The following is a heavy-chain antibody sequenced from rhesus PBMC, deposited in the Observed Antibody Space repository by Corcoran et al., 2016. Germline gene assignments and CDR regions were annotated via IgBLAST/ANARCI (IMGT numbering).Heavy chain of an antibody. CDR2: IYWDDDK. V-gene: IGHV2-174*01. D-gene: IGHD4-23*01. CDR1: GVPISPSGMG. Sequence: QVTLKESGPALVKPTQTLTLTCTFSGVPISPSGMGGGWLRQPPGKALEWLALIYWDDDKYYSTSLKSRLTISKDTSKNQVVLTMTNMDPVDTATYYCARRRVDAIQGFDYWGQGVLVTVSS. CDR3: ARRRVDAIQGFDY. J-gene: IGHJ4*01.